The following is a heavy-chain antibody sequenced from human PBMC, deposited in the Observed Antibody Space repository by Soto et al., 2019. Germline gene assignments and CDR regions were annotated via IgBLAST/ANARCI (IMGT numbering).Heavy chain of an antibody. J-gene: IGHJ6*02. CDR3: AKGASGSPSYGMDV. Sequence: PGGSLRLSCAASGFVFDDYAMHWVRQVPGKGLEWVSGISWNSGKTDYADSVKGRFTISRDNAKNYLHLQMNSLRAEDTALYYCAKGASGSPSYGMDVWGQGTRVTVSS. V-gene: IGHV3-9*01. CDR2: ISWNSGKT. D-gene: IGHD6-25*01. CDR1: GFVFDDYA.